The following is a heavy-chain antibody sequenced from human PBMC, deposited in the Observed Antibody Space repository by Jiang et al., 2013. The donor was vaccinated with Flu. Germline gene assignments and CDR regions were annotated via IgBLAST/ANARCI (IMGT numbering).Heavy chain of an antibody. CDR1: GDSVSSNAA. D-gene: IGHD1-1*01. CDR2: TYYKSKWYN. V-gene: IGHV6-1*01. J-gene: IGHJ4*02. CDR3: ARGNENLDY. Sequence: SQTLSLTCAISGDSVSSNAAWNWIRQSPSRGLEWLGRTYYKSKWYNNYAVSVKSRITINPDTSKNQFSLQLNSVTPEDTAVYYCARGNENLDYWGQGTLVTVSS.